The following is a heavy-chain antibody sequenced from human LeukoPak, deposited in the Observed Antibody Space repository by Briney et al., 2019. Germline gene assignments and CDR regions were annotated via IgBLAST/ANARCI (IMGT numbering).Heavy chain of an antibody. Sequence: GGSLRPSCAASGFTFSSYAMSWVRQAPGKGLEWVSTISNSDYSTYYADSVKGRFTISRANSENTLYLQMNNLRAEDTAVYYCAKATGYLLWGQGTLVTVSS. J-gene: IGHJ4*02. CDR2: ISNSDYST. D-gene: IGHD1-14*01. CDR3: AKATGYLL. CDR1: GFTFSSYA. V-gene: IGHV3-23*01.